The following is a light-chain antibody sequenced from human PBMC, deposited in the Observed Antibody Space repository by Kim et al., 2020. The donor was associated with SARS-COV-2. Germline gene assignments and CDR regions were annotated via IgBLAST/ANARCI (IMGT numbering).Light chain of an antibody. CDR2: EDN. CDR3: QSYDSSNPV. V-gene: IGLV6-57*03. J-gene: IGLJ2*01. Sequence: GKTVTISCTRSSGSIASNYVQWYQQRPGSAPTTVIYEDNQRPSGFPDRFSGSIDSSSNSASLTISGLKTEDEADYYCQSYDSSNPVFGGGTQLTVL. CDR1: SGSIASNY.